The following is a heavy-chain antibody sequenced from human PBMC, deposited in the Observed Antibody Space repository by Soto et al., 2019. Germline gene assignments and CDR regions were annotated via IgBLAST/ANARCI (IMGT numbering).Heavy chain of an antibody. CDR3: ATRKGKYMGLRYYGMDV. J-gene: IGHJ6*02. V-gene: IGHV4-34*01. CDR2: INHSGST. Sequence: SETLSLTCAVYGGSFSGYYWSWIRQPPGKGLEWIGEINHSGSTNYNPSLKSRVTISVDTSKNQFSLNLSSVTAADTAVYYCATRKGKYMGLRYYGMDVWGQGTTVTVSS. D-gene: IGHD3-3*01. CDR1: GGSFSGYY.